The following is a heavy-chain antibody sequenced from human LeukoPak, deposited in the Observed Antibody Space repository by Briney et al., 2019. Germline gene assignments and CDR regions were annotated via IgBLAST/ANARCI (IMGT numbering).Heavy chain of an antibody. D-gene: IGHD1-20*01. J-gene: IGHJ5*02. CDR1: GGSISSYY. Sequence: SETLSLTCTVSGGSISSYYWSWIRQPPGKGLEWIGYIYYSGSTNYNPSLKSRVTISVGTSKNQFSLKLSSVTAADTAVYYCARVTLQNWFDPWGQGTLVTVSS. CDR2: IYYSGST. CDR3: ARVTLQNWFDP. V-gene: IGHV4-59*01.